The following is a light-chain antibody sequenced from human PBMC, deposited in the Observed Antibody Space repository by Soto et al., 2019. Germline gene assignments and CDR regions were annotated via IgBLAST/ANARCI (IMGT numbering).Light chain of an antibody. CDR3: QQFNSYPLRT. V-gene: IGKV1-13*02. CDR1: QGISSA. J-gene: IGKJ3*01. CDR2: DAS. Sequence: AIPLTQSPSSLSASVGDRVTITCRASQGISSALAWYQKKPGKAPKLLIYDASTLESGVPSRFSGSGSGTDFTLTISSLQPEDFASYYCQQFNSYPLRTVGPGTKVDIK.